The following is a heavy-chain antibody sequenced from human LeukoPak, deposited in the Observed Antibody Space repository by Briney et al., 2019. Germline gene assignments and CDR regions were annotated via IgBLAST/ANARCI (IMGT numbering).Heavy chain of an antibody. V-gene: IGHV3-23*01. D-gene: IGHD4-11*01. CDR3: AKQARLGTLGDYSNYLGY. Sequence: GGSLRLSCAASGFTFSSYAMSWVRQAPGKGLEWVSAISGSGGSSYYEDSVKGRFTISRANSKNTLYLQMNSLRAEDTAVYYCAKQARLGTLGDYSNYLGYWGQGTLVTVSS. CDR2: ISGSGGSS. CDR1: GFTFSSYA. J-gene: IGHJ4*02.